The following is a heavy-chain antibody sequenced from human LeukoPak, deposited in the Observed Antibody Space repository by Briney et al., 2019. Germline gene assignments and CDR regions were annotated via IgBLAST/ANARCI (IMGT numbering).Heavy chain of an antibody. CDR3: ANLEAVAGYVAFDI. J-gene: IGHJ3*02. V-gene: IGHV1-24*01. D-gene: IGHD6-19*01. CDR1: GYTLTELS. CDR2: FDPEGGET. Sequence: ASVKVSCKVSGYTLTELSMHWVRQAPGKGLEWMGGFDPEGGETIYAQKFQGRVTMTEDTSTDTAYMELSSLRSEDTAVYYCANLEAVAGYVAFDIWGQGTMVTVSS.